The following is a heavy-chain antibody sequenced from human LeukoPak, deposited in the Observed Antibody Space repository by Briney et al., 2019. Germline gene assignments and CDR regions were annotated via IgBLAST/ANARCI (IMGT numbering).Heavy chain of an antibody. J-gene: IGHJ4*02. Sequence: RTGGSLRLSCAASGFTFTTYSMNWVRQAPGKGLEWISYIGSSSNTIYYADSVKGRFTISRDNAKNSLYLQMNSLRAEDTAVYYCARDTDGSGSEIDYWGQGTLVTVSS. D-gene: IGHD3-10*01. CDR3: ARDTDGSGSEIDY. V-gene: IGHV3-48*04. CDR1: GFTFTTYS. CDR2: IGSSSNTI.